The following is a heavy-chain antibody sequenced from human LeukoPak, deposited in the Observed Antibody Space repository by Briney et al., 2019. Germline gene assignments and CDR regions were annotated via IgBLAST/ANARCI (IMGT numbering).Heavy chain of an antibody. Sequence: GGSLRLSCAASGFTFSSYGMHWVRQAPGKGLEWVAVIWYDGSNKYYADSVKGRFTIPRDNSKNTLYLQMNSLRAEDTAVYYCARGDFWSGYPMFGSGMDVWGQGTTVTVSS. V-gene: IGHV3-33*01. CDR3: ARGDFWSGYPMFGSGMDV. CDR2: IWYDGSNK. CDR1: GFTFSSYG. D-gene: IGHD3-3*01. J-gene: IGHJ6*02.